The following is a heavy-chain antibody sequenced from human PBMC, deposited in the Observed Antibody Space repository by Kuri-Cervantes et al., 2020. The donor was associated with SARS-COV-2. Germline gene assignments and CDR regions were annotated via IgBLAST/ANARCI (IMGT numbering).Heavy chain of an antibody. CDR3: ARDLRLGKSLDY. V-gene: IGHV3-21*01. CDR1: GFTFSGYT. D-gene: IGHD7-27*01. J-gene: IGHJ4*02. CDR2: ISGSGSYI. Sequence: GESLKISCVGTGFTFSGYTMNWVRQAPGKALQWVSSISGSGSYIYYADSVKGRFTVSRDSAKNSLYLQMNNLRGEDTAVYYCARDLRLGKSLDYWGQGTLVTVSS.